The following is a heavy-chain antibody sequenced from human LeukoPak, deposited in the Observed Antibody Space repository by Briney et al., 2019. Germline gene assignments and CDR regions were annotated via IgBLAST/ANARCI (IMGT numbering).Heavy chain of an antibody. CDR1: GGSISSYY. CDR2: IYTSGST. J-gene: IGHJ4*02. D-gene: IGHD4-17*01. Sequence: SETLSLTCTVSGGSISSYYWSWIRQPAGKGLEWIGRIYTSGSTNYNPSLKSRVTMSVDTSKNQFSLKLSSVAAADTAVYYCARDQGHYGDYEGYFDYWGQGTLVTVSS. V-gene: IGHV4-4*07. CDR3: ARDQGHYGDYEGYFDY.